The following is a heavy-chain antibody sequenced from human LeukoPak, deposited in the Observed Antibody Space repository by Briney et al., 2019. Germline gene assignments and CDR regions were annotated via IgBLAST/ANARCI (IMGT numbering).Heavy chain of an antibody. CDR2: IKKDGNEK. Sequence: GGSLRLSCAASGFTFSTYGMSWVRQAPGKGLEWVAKIKKDGNEKDYVDSVKGRFTISRDNAKNTLYLQMNSLRAEDTAVYYCATQQLNWFDPWGQGTLVTVSS. V-gene: IGHV3-7*01. CDR1: GFTFSTYG. D-gene: IGHD6-13*01. CDR3: ATQQLNWFDP. J-gene: IGHJ5*02.